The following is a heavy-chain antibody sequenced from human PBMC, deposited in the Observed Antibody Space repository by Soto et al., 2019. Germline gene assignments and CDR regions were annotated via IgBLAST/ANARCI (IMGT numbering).Heavy chain of an antibody. V-gene: IGHV1-69*13. Sequence: SVKVSCKASGGTFSSYAISWVRQAPGQGLEWMGGIIPIFGTANYAQKFQGRVTITADESTSTAYMELSSLRSEDTAVYYCATKLGYCSRTSCSYHLYYYGMDVWGQGTTVTVSS. CDR1: GGTFSSYA. D-gene: IGHD2-2*01. J-gene: IGHJ6*02. CDR3: ATKLGYCSRTSCSYHLYYYGMDV. CDR2: IIPIFGTA.